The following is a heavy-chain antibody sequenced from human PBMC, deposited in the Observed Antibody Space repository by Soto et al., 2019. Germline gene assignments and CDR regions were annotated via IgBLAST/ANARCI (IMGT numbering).Heavy chain of an antibody. J-gene: IGHJ4*02. V-gene: IGHV3-21*01. Sequence: PGGSLRLSCVASGFTFRSYTMNWVRQAPGKGLEWVSAIRGFSPYTFYADSVKGRFTISRDNAKNSLYLQMNSLRAEDTAVYYCARDTGIFGVVINPIDYWGQGTLVTVSS. CDR1: GFTFRSYT. D-gene: IGHD3-3*01. CDR2: IRGFSPYT. CDR3: ARDTGIFGVVINPIDY.